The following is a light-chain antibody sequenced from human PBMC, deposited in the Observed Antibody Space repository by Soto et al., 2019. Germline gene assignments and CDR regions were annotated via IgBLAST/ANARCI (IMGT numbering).Light chain of an antibody. CDR3: QQYYSTPWT. CDR1: QSVLYSSNNKSY. Sequence: DIVMTQSPDSLAVSLGERATINCKSSQSVLYSSNNKSYLAWYQQKAGQPPKLLFYWASTRESGVPDRFSGSGSGTDLTLTITSLQAEDVAVYYCQQYYSTPWTFGQGTKVEIK. J-gene: IGKJ1*01. V-gene: IGKV4-1*01. CDR2: WAS.